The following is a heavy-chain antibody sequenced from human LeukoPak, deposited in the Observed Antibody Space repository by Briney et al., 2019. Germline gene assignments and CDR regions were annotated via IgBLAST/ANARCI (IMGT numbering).Heavy chain of an antibody. CDR1: GFTVSSSY. D-gene: IGHD3-16*01. CDR3: ARDPQYWGRGAFDI. J-gene: IGHJ3*02. CDR2: IYSGGST. Sequence: GVSLRLSCAASGFTVSSSYMSWVRQAPGKGLEWVSVIYSGGSTYYADSVKGRFTISRDNSKNTLYLQMNSLRAEDTAVYYCARDPQYWGRGAFDIWGQGTMVTVSS. V-gene: IGHV3-66*01.